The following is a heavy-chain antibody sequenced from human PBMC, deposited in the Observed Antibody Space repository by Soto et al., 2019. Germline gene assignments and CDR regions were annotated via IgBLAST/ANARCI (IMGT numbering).Heavy chain of an antibody. CDR1: GFTFSSNY. D-gene: IGHD6-6*01. CDR2: ISSGGST. J-gene: IGHJ4*02. CDR3: ARSAARLIAPFDY. V-gene: IGHV3-53*01. Sequence: PGGSLRLSCTASGFTFSSNYMSWVRQAPGKGLELVSVISSGGSTYYTPSVKGRFTISSDNSKNTPYLQRNSLRAEDTAVYYCARSAARLIAPFDYWGQGALVTVSS.